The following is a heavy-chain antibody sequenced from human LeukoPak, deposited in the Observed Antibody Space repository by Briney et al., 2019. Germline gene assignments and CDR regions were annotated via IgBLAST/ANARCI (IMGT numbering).Heavy chain of an antibody. CDR1: GFTFSSYE. CDR2: ISSSGSTI. Sequence: GGSLRLSCAASGFTFSSYEMNWVRQAPGKGLEWVSYISSSGSTIYYADSVKGRFTISRDNAKNSLYLQMNSLRAEDTAVYFCARHGNWAFDFWGQGQWSPSLQ. J-gene: IGHJ3*01. V-gene: IGHV3-48*03. D-gene: IGHD1-1*01. CDR3: ARHGNWAFDF.